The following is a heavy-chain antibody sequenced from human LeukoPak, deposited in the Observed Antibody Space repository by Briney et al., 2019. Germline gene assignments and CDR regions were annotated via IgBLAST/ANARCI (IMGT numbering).Heavy chain of an antibody. CDR3: ARDLPRYCSGGSCDDY. CDR1: GYTFTSYG. V-gene: IGHV1-18*01. CDR2: ISAYNGNT. Sequence: GASVTVSCTASGYTFTSYGISWVRQAPGQGLEWMGWISAYNGNTNYAQKLQGRVTMTTDTSTSTAYMELRSLRSDDTAVYYCARDLPRYCSGGSCDDYWGQGTLVTVSS. J-gene: IGHJ4*02. D-gene: IGHD2-15*01.